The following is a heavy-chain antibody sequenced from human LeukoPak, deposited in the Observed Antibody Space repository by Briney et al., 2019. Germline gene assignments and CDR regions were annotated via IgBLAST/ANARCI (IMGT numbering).Heavy chain of an antibody. J-gene: IGHJ6*03. V-gene: IGHV4-61*02. Sequence: SETLSLTCTVSGGSISSGSYYWSWIQQPAGKGLEWIGRIYTSGSTNYNPSLKSQVTISVDTSKNQFSLKLSSVTAADTAVYYCARGGYYYYMDVWGKGTTVTVSS. CDR2: IYTSGST. CDR3: ARGGYYYYMDV. CDR1: GGSISSGSYY.